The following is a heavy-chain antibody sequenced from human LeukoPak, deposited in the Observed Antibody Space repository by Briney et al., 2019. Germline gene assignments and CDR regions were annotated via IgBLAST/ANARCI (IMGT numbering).Heavy chain of an antibody. D-gene: IGHD6-19*01. Sequence: ASVKVSCKASGYTFTSFGISWVRQAPGQGLELMGWISANKGNTKYGQKLQGRVTMTTDTSTSTAYMELRSLRSDDTAVYYCARDSNVAYSSGWYPGYWGQGTLVTVSS. CDR3: ARDSNVAYSSGWYPGY. CDR2: ISANKGNT. CDR1: GYTFTSFG. J-gene: IGHJ4*02. V-gene: IGHV1-18*01.